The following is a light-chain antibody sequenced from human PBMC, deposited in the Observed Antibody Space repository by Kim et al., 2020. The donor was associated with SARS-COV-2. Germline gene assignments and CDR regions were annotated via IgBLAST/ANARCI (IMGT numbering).Light chain of an antibody. J-gene: IGKJ2*01. CDR2: YAT. Sequence: VTPKEKVTITCRASQSVGNSIHWYQQKPDQSPKLLIKYATQSISGVPSRFSGSGSGTDFTLTINGLEAEDAATYYCHQSSSLPDTFGQGTKLEI. V-gene: IGKV6-21*02. CDR3: HQSSSLPDT. CDR1: QSVGNS.